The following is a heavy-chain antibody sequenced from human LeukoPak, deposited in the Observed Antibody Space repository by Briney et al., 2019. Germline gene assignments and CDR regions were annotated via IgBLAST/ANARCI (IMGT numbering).Heavy chain of an antibody. J-gene: IGHJ4*02. CDR1: GYTFTGYY. D-gene: IGHD6-6*01. Sequence: GASVKVSCKASGYTFTGYYMHWVRQAPGQGLERMVWINPNSGGTNYAQRFQGRVTMTRDTSISTAYMELSRLRSDDTAVYYCARVTYRSSVMGDDYWGQGTLVTVSS. CDR3: ARVTYRSSVMGDDY. V-gene: IGHV1-2*02. CDR2: INPNSGGT.